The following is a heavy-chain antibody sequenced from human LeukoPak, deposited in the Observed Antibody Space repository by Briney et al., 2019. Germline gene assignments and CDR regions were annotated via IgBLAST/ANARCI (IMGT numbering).Heavy chain of an antibody. CDR1: GGSISSYY. D-gene: IGHD3-10*01. J-gene: IGHJ5*02. Sequence: SETLSLTCTVSGGSISSYYWSWIRQPPGKGLEWIGYIYYSGSTNYNPSLKSRVTISVDTSKNQFSLKLSSVTAADTAVYYCAREASGRGLFDPWGQGTLVTVSS. V-gene: IGHV4-59*01. CDR2: IYYSGST. CDR3: AREASGRGLFDP.